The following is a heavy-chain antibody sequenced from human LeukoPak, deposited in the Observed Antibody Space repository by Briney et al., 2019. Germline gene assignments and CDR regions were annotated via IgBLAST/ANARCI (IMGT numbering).Heavy chain of an antibody. Sequence: GGSLRLSCEASGFTFSTYTMNWVRQAPGTGLEWVSFISPSSSSIYYADSVEGRFTVSRDNAKNSLYLQMNSLRAEDTALYYCARERRNTPMDVWGQGTTVTVSS. CDR3: ARERRNTPMDV. CDR2: ISPSSSSI. V-gene: IGHV3-21*01. CDR1: GFTFSTYT. J-gene: IGHJ6*02. D-gene: IGHD5-18*01.